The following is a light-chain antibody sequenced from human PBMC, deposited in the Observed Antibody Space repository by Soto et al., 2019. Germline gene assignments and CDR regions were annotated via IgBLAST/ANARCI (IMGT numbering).Light chain of an antibody. CDR1: STDVGAYNH. Sequence: QSALTQPASVSGSPGQSITISCTGSSTDVGAYNHVSWYQQYPGQAPNLLIYEVSRRPSGFSHRFSGSKSVNTASLTISGLQAEDEAHYYCNSYTTMNTYVFGTGTKLTVL. V-gene: IGLV2-14*01. CDR2: EVS. J-gene: IGLJ1*01. CDR3: NSYTTMNTYV.